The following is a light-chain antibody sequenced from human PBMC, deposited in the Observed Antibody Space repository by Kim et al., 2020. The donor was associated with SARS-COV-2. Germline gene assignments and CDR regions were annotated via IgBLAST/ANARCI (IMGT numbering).Light chain of an antibody. V-gene: IGKV3-11*01. CDR2: DAS. CDR1: QSVRTY. Sequence: SLSPGERATLSCRASQSVRTYLAWYQQKPGQSPRLLIYDASNRATGIPARFSGSGSGTGFTLTISSLEPEDFAVYYCQQRGNWPTFGQGTRLGIK. CDR3: QQRGNWPT. J-gene: IGKJ5*01.